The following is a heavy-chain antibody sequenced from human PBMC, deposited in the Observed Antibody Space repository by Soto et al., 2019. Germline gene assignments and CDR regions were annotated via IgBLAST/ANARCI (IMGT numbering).Heavy chain of an antibody. V-gene: IGHV1-3*01. CDR1: GYTFTSYA. CDR3: AIDGPDLDVFYI. Sequence: ASVKVSCKASGYTFTSYAMHWVRQAPGQRLEWMGWINAGNGNTKYSQKFQGRVTITRDTSASTAYMELSSLRSEDTAVYYCAIDGPDLDVFYIWGRRTMVTVSS. CDR2: INAGNGNT. D-gene: IGHD3-9*01. J-gene: IGHJ3*02.